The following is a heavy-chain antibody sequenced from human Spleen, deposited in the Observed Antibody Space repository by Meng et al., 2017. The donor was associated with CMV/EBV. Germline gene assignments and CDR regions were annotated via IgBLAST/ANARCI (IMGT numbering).Heavy chain of an antibody. CDR1: GYTFTSYD. V-gene: IGHV1-18*01. J-gene: IGHJ4*02. CDR2: ISAYNGNT. Sequence: HVEAVAAGAEVKTAGAAVTVSCQASGYTFTSYDISWVRQATGQGLEWMGWISAYNGNTNYAQKLQGRVTMTTDTSTSTAYMELRSLRSDDTAVYYCARWGMTTVTNGDYWGQGTLVTVSS. CDR3: ARWGMTTVTNGDY. D-gene: IGHD4-17*01.